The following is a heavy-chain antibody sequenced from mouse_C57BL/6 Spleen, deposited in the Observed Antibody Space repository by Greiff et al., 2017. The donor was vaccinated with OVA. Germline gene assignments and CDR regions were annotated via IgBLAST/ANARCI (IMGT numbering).Heavy chain of an antibody. V-gene: IGHV1-5*01. CDR2: IYPGNSDT. Sequence: EVQLQQSGTVLARPGASVKMSCKTSGYTFTSYWMHWVKQRPGQGLEWIGAIYPGNSDTSYNQKFKGKAKLTAVTSASTAYMELSSLTNEDSAVYYCTRGSNYDLAWFAYWGQGTLVTVSA. CDR3: TRGSNYDLAWFAY. D-gene: IGHD2-5*01. CDR1: GYTFTSYW. J-gene: IGHJ3*01.